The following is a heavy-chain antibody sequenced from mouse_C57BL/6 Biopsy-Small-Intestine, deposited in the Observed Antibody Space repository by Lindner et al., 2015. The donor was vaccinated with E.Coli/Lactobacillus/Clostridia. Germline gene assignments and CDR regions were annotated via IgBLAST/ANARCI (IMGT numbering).Heavy chain of an antibody. CDR1: GFTFSSYG. CDR2: ISSGGSHT. D-gene: IGHD2-2*01. J-gene: IGHJ2*01. Sequence: QLQESGGDLVKPGGSLKLSCAASGFTFSSYGMSWVRQTPDKRLEWVATISSGGSHTNYPDSVKGRFTISRDNAKNILYLQMSSLKSEDTAMYFCARPRGYDEYYFDYWGQGTTLTVSS. V-gene: IGHV5-6*01. CDR3: ARPRGYDEYYFDY.